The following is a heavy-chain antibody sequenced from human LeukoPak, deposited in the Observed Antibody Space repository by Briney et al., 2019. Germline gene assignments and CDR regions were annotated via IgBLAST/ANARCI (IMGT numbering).Heavy chain of an antibody. CDR1: GFTFGGYS. CDR3: AREGDSGYVELDY. CDR2: ISSSSSYI. V-gene: IGHV3-21*01. J-gene: IGHJ4*02. D-gene: IGHD5-12*01. Sequence: GGSRKSSVAAPGFTFGGYSMTWVRQAPGKGLRWASSISSSSSYIYYADSVKGRFTISRDNANNSLYLQMNSLRAEDTAVYYCAREGDSGYVELDYWGQGTLVTVSS.